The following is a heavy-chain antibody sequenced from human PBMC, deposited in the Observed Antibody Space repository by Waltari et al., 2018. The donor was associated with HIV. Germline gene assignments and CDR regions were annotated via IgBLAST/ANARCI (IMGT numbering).Heavy chain of an antibody. CDR1: GGSISSYY. V-gene: IGHV4-59*01. CDR3: ARTPSVTTLDY. CDR2: IYYSGST. D-gene: IGHD4-4*01. Sequence: QVQLQESGPGLVKPSETLSLTCTVSGGSISSYYWSWIRQPPGKGLEWIGYIYYSGSTNYNPSLKSRVTISVDTSKNQFSLKLSSVTAADTAVYYCARTPSVTTLDYWGQGTLVTVSS. J-gene: IGHJ4*02.